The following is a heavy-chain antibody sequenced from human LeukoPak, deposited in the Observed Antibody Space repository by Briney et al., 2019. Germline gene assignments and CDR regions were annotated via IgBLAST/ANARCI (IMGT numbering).Heavy chain of an antibody. J-gene: IGHJ4*02. CDR2: INPNSGGT. V-gene: IGHV1-2*02. CDR1: GYTFTGYY. D-gene: IGHD3-22*01. Sequence: ASVTVSCTASGYTFTGYYMHWVRQAPGQGLEWMGWINPNSGGTNYAQKFQGRVTMTRDTSISTAYMELSSLRSEDTAVYYCAREGSSGYYSGYWGQGTLVTVSS. CDR3: AREGSSGYYSGY.